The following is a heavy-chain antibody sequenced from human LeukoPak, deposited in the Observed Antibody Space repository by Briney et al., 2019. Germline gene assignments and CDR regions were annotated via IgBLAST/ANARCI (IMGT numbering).Heavy chain of an antibody. D-gene: IGHD1-26*01. J-gene: IGHJ4*02. V-gene: IGHV1-2*06. CDR1: GYTFTGYY. Sequence: ASVKVSXKASGYTFTGYYMHWVRQAPGQGLEWMGRINPNSGGTNYAQKFQGRVTMTRDTSISTAYMELSRLRSDDTAVYYCARDTSSGPSGSQTPFGYWGQGTLVTVSS. CDR2: INPNSGGT. CDR3: ARDTSSGPSGSQTPFGY.